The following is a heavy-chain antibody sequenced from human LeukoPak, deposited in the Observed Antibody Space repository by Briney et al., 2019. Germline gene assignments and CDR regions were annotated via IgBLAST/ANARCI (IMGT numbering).Heavy chain of an antibody. CDR2: ISSSSDAM. CDR3: ATPGGDCSSTSCFLGGGY. CDR1: GFTFSSYS. J-gene: IGHJ4*02. V-gene: IGHV3-21*05. Sequence: GGSLRLSCAASGFTFSSYSMTWVRKAPGKGLEWVSYISSSSDAMYYADSVRGRFTISRDNAKNSLYLQMNSLRAEDTAMYYCATPGGDCSSTSCFLGGGYWGQGTLVTVSS. D-gene: IGHD2-2*01.